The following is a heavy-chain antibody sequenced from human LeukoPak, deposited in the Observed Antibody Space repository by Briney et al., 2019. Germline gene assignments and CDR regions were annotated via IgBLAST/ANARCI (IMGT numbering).Heavy chain of an antibody. D-gene: IGHD3-9*01. CDR2: INYSGRT. V-gene: IGHV4-39*07. CDR1: DDSISNNRYF. Sequence: PSETLSLTCTISDDSISNNRYFWAWIRQPPGKGLEWIGSINYSGRTYYNPSLKSRLTMSVDTAKRQFSLKLISVTAADTALYYCARGYYDILTGFPHFDYWGQGTLVTVSS. CDR3: ARGYYDILTGFPHFDY. J-gene: IGHJ4*02.